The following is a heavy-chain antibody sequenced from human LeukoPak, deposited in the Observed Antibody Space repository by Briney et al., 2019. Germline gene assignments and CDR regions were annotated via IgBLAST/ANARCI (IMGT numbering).Heavy chain of an antibody. Sequence: GGSLRLSCAASGFTFSSYEMNWVRQAPGKGLEWVSYISRSGSTIYCADSMKGRFTISRDNAKNSLYLQMNSLRAEDTAVYYCARVRYFDQVPGAFDIWGQGTMVTVSS. D-gene: IGHD3-9*01. CDR3: ARVRYFDQVPGAFDI. J-gene: IGHJ3*02. V-gene: IGHV3-48*03. CDR1: GFTFSSYE. CDR2: ISRSGSTI.